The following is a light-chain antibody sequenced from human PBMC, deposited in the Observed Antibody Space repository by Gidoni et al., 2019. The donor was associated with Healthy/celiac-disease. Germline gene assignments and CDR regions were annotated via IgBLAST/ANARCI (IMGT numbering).Light chain of an antibody. CDR1: QSVSSN. J-gene: IGKJ1*01. V-gene: IGKV3-15*01. CDR3: QQYNNWPPWT. Sequence: EIVMTQSPATLSVSPGERATLSCRASQSVSSNLAWYQQKPGQAPRLLIYGASTRATGIPASFSSSGSGTEFTLTISSLQSEDFAVYYCQQYNNWPPWTFGQGTKVEIK. CDR2: GAS.